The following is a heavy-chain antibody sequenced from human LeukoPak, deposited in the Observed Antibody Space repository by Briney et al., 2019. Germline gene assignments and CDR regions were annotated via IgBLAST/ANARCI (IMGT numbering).Heavy chain of an antibody. D-gene: IGHD2-2*01. CDR2: INHSGST. Sequence: SETLPLTCTVYGGSFSGYYWSWIRQPPGKGLEWIGEINHSGSTNYNPSLKSRVTISVDTSKNQFSLKLSSVTAADTAVYYCARRGDCSSTSCSTDYWGQGTLVTVSS. CDR1: GGSFSGYY. CDR3: ARRGDCSSTSCSTDY. V-gene: IGHV4-34*01. J-gene: IGHJ4*02.